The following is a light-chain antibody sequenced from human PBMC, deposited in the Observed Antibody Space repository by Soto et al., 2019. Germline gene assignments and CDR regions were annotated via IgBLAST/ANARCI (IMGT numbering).Light chain of an antibody. CDR2: EVS. J-gene: IGLJ1*01. CDR1: SGDVGGYYY. V-gene: IGLV2-14*01. CDR3: SSYTAGGTI. Sequence: QSVLTHPASVSFSPGHSITISGTGTSGDVGGYYYVSWYQQLPGKAPKLMISEVSNRPSGVSNRFSGSKSGNTASLTISGLQAEDEADYYCSSYTAGGTIFGTGTKVTVL.